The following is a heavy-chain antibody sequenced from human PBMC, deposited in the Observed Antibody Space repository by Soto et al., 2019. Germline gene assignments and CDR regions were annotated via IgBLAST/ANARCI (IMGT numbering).Heavy chain of an antibody. J-gene: IGHJ5*02. V-gene: IGHV2-26*01. D-gene: IGHD6-13*01. CDR2: IDSSGEK. CDR3: ARTQLAVAVSPWFDP. CDR1: GLSITDSEMG. Sequence: QVTLKESGPVLVKPTETLTLRCTASGLSITDSEMGVSWIRQPPGQPLEWLAHIDSSGEKSYRTFLKSRLAISKDTSKSQIVLTMTNMDPADTATYYCARTQLAVAVSPWFDPWGQGIPVTFSS.